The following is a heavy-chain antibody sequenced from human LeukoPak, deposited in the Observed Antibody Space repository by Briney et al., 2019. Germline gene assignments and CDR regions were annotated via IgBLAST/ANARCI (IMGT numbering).Heavy chain of an antibody. Sequence: ASVKVSCKASGYTFTSYDINWVRQATGQGLEWMGWMNPNSGNTGYAQKFQGRVTITTDESTSTAYMELSSLRSEDTAVYYCARDNTVTTGYYYYYMDVWGKGTTVTVSS. CDR2: MNPNSGNT. V-gene: IGHV1-8*03. CDR1: GYTFTSYD. D-gene: IGHD4-17*01. J-gene: IGHJ6*03. CDR3: ARDNTVTTGYYYYYMDV.